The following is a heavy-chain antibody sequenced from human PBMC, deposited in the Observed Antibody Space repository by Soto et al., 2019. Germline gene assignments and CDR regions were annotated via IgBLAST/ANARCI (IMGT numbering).Heavy chain of an antibody. CDR2: IDPSDSYT. CDR3: ARPTLTMVRGAPPYYYYGMDV. CDR1: GYSFTSYW. J-gene: IGHJ6*02. D-gene: IGHD3-10*01. V-gene: IGHV5-10-1*03. Sequence: EVQLVQSGAEVKKPGESLRISCKGSGYSFTSYWISWVRQMPGKGLEWMGRIDPSDSYTNYSPSFQGHVTISADKSISTAYLQWSSLKASDTAMYYCARPTLTMVRGAPPYYYYGMDVWGQGTTVTVSS.